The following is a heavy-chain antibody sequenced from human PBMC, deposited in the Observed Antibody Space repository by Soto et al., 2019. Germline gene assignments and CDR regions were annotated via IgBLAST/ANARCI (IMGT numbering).Heavy chain of an antibody. J-gene: IGHJ5*02. CDR3: ARLHIAAAEGNWFDP. CDR1: GGTFSSYA. CDR2: IIPIFGTA. D-gene: IGHD6-13*01. V-gene: IGHV1-69*13. Sequence: SVKVSCKASGGTFSSYAISWVRQAPGQGLEWMGGIIPIFGTANYAQKFQGRVTITADESTSTAYMELSSLRSEDTAVYYCARLHIAAAEGNWFDPRGQGTLDLGSS.